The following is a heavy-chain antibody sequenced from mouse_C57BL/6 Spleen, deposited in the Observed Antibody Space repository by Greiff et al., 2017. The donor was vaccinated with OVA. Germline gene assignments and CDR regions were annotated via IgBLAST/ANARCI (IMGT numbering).Heavy chain of an antibody. Sequence: QVQLQQPGAELVKPGASVKLSCKASGYTFTSYWMQWVKQRPGQGLEWIGEIDPSDSYTNYNQKFKGKATLTVDTSSSTAYMQLSSLTSEDSTVYYCARWDGNWYFDVWGTGTTVTVSS. V-gene: IGHV1-50*01. CDR2: IDPSDSYT. J-gene: IGHJ1*03. D-gene: IGHD2-1*01. CDR3: ARWDGNWYFDV. CDR1: GYTFTSYW.